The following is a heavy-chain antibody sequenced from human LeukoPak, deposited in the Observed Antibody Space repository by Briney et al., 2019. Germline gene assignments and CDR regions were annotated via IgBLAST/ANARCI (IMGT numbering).Heavy chain of an antibody. D-gene: IGHD3-16*01. CDR3: ARVGHPWGIEDAFDI. J-gene: IGHJ3*02. CDR1: GDSVSKKNIA. V-gene: IGHV6-1*01. Sequence: SQTLSLTCAISGDSVSKKNIAWNWIRQSPSRGLEWLGRTYYRSKWYNDYAVSVKSRITINPDTSKNQFSLQLNSVTPEGTAVYYCARVGHPWGIEDAFDIWGQGTMVTVSS. CDR2: TYYRSKWYN.